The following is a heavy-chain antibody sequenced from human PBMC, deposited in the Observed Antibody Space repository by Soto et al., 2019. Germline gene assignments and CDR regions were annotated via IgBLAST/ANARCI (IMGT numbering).Heavy chain of an antibody. CDR2: ITVSGDTT. Sequence: EVLLVESGGGLGLPGGSLRLSCAASGFTFSTYAMTWVRQAPGKGLEWVSVITVSGDTTYYADSVKGRFTMSRDNSKNTLYLQMNSLRAEDTAVYYCAKSPWELQLWTPFDYWGQGVQVTVSS. CDR3: AKSPWELQLWTPFDY. J-gene: IGHJ4*02. CDR1: GFTFSTYA. V-gene: IGHV3-23*04. D-gene: IGHD1-7*01.